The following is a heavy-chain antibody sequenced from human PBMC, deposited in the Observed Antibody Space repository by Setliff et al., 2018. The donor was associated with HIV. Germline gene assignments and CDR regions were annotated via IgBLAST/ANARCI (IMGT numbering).Heavy chain of an antibody. CDR2: ISSSSSYI. J-gene: IGHJ4*02. D-gene: IGHD6-19*01. Sequence: GGSLRLSCVASGFTFITYSMNWVRQAPGKGLEWVSSISSSSSYIYYADSLKGRFTISRDNAKNSLYLQMNSLRAEDTAVYYCARDASGWDEGDYWGQETLVTVSS. V-gene: IGHV3-21*04. CDR3: ARDASGWDEGDY. CDR1: GFTFITYS.